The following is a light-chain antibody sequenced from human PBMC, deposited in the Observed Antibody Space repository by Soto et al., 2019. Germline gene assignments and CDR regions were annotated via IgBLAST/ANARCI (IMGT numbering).Light chain of an antibody. CDR1: QGIGDT. J-gene: IGKJ4*01. Sequence: VVMTQSAAAVSVSPGEGVTISWRASQGIGDTLAWYQHKPGQTPRLVISGASSRATAIPDRFSGSGSGTDFTLTISRLEPEDFAVYYCQQYVSSPLTFGGGTKV. CDR2: GAS. V-gene: IGKV3-20*01. CDR3: QQYVSSPLT.